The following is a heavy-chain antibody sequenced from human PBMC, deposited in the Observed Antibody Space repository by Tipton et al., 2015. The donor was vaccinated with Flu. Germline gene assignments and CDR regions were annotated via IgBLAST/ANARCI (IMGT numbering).Heavy chain of an antibody. D-gene: IGHD2-2*01. CDR3: ARTRGGYCTSTSCFADYFDS. CDR1: GFTFNNYG. CDR2: VSYGGRDK. J-gene: IGHJ4*02. Sequence: SGFTFNNYGMHWVRQAPGKGLEWVALVSYGGRDKYYADSVKGRFTISRDNAKNSLYLQMNSLRAEDTALYYCARTRGGYCTSTSCFADYFDSWGQGTLVTVSS. V-gene: IGHV3-33*05.